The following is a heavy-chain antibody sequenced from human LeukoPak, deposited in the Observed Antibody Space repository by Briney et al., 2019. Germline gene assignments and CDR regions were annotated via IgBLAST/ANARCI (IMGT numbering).Heavy chain of an antibody. J-gene: IGHJ4*02. CDR3: AKDRGSSWYSFFDY. D-gene: IGHD6-13*01. CDR1: GFIFSSYV. V-gene: IGHV3-21*01. Sequence: SGGSLRLSCAASGFIFSSYVMSWVRQSPGKGLEWVSSISSSSSYIYYADSVKGRFTISRDNSKNTLYLQMNSLRAEDTAVYYCAKDRGSSWYSFFDYWGQGTLVTVSS. CDR2: ISSSSSYI.